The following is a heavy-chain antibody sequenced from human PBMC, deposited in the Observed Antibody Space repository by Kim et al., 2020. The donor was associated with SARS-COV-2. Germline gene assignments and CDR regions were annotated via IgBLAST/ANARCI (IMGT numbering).Heavy chain of an antibody. Sequence: TYYADSVKGRLTISRDNANNSMTLQMSSLRVEDTAVYYCARNAYYNGLDVWGQGTTVTVS. J-gene: IGHJ6*02. V-gene: IGHV3-7*04. CDR3: ARNAYYNGLDV. CDR2: T.